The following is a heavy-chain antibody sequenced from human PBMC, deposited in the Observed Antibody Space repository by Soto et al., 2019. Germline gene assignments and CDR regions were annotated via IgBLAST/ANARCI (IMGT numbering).Heavy chain of an antibody. D-gene: IGHD2-21*01. V-gene: IGHV4-39*01. Sequence: PSETLSLTCTVSGVSIHNSHSFWAWIRQPPGKGLQFIASVYHNGGAHYNSSLKSRVTISVDTANNQVSLRMRSLTAADTAFYYCGRVVEGATRHIDPDSWGQGILVTVSS. CDR1: GVSIHNSHSF. CDR3: GRVVEGATRHIDPDS. J-gene: IGHJ5*01. CDR2: VYHNGGA.